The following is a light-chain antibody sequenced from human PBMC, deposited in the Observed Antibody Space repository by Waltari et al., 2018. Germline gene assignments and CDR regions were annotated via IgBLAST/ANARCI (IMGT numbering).Light chain of an antibody. Sequence: DIELTQSPDSLAVSLGDRATINCESSLSLLYRSNNKNYLAWYQQGPGQPPKLPISWASTRESGVPDRFTGSGSGTYFTLTINSLQPEDVAVYYCQQLNSYPLTFGGGTKVEIK. V-gene: IGKV4-1*01. CDR1: LSLLYRSNNKNY. CDR2: WAS. CDR3: QQLNSYPLT. J-gene: IGKJ4*01.